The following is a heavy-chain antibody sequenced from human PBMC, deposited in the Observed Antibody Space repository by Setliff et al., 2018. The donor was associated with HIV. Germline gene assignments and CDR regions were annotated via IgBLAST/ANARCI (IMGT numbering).Heavy chain of an antibody. Sequence: SETLSLTCTVSAGSIGSSTYYWAWIRQSPGKGLEWIGTIYYSGSTYYNPSLKSRVTISVDTSKNQFSLKLSSVTAADTAVYYCARHNTGYSYGYDYYYYYMDVWGKGTTVTV. V-gene: IGHV4-39*01. CDR1: AGSIGSSTYY. D-gene: IGHD5-18*01. CDR3: ARHNTGYSYGYDYYYYYMDV. CDR2: IYYSGST. J-gene: IGHJ6*03.